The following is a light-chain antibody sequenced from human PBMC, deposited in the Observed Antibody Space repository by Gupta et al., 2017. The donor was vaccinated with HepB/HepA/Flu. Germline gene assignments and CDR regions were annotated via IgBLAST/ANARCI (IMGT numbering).Light chain of an antibody. CDR3: SSFTRSTSTLVL. V-gene: IGLV2-14*03. J-gene: IGLJ3*02. Sequence: QSALTQPASVSGSPGQSITLSCTGTRSDVGGYNSVSWYQQYPGQAPKLLIYDVTARPSGISTRFSASKSGNTASLTISGLQTEDEADYFCSSFTRSTSTLVLFGGGTKVTVL. CDR1: RSDVGGYNS. CDR2: DVT.